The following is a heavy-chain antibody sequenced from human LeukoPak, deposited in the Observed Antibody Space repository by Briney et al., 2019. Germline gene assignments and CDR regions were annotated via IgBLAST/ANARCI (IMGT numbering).Heavy chain of an antibody. J-gene: IGHJ6*03. CDR2: ISTYNGNT. Sequence: ASVKVSCKASGFTFTTYGISWVRQAPGQGLEWMGWISTYNGNTNTDYAQKLQGRVTMTTDTSTSTAYMELRSLRSDDTAVYYCARHGDYGDYDPFYYYYYMDVWGKGTTVTVSS. D-gene: IGHD4-17*01. V-gene: IGHV1-18*01. CDR3: ARHGDYGDYDPFYYYYYMDV. CDR1: GFTFTTYG.